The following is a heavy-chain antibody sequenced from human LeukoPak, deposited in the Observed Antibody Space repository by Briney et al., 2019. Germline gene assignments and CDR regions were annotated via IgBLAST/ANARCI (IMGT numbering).Heavy chain of an antibody. J-gene: IGHJ4*02. Sequence: GGSLRLSCAASGLTLSNYWMSWVRQAPGKGLEWVASIDQYGRAKYYVDSVGGRFTFSRDNTKNSLHLQMNSLRAEDTAVYYCARADSYGSILDYWGQGTRVIDSS. CDR3: ARADSYGSILDY. CDR1: GLTLSNYW. D-gene: IGHD5-18*01. CDR2: IDQYGRAK. V-gene: IGHV3-7*04.